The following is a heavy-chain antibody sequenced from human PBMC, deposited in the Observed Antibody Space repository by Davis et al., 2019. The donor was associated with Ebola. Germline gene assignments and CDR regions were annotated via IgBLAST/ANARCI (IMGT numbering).Heavy chain of an antibody. V-gene: IGHV4-59*01. Sequence: SETLSPTCTVPGGPTRNYYWSWIRQLPGKGLEWIGYIYYSGNTNYSPSLESRVTISVDTSKNQFSLKMRSVTAADTAVYFCARNSITKFNWLDPWGQGTLVTVSS. D-gene: IGHD5-12*01. CDR2: IYYSGNT. CDR3: ARNSITKFNWLDP. CDR1: GGPTRNYY. J-gene: IGHJ5*02.